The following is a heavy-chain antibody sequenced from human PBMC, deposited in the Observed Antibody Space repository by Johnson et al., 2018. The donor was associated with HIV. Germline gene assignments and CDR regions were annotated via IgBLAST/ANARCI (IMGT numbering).Heavy chain of an antibody. CDR2: IYSGGNT. Sequence: VESGGGLVQPGGSLSLSCAASGFTVSNNYINWVRQAPGKGLEWVSVIYSGGNTFYADSVQGRFTISRDNSKNTLDLHMNSLRVEDTAVYYCARETRDDAFDIWGQGTLVIVSS. CDR3: ARETRDDAFDI. J-gene: IGHJ3*02. V-gene: IGHV3-66*01. CDR1: GFTVSNNY. D-gene: IGHD2-2*01.